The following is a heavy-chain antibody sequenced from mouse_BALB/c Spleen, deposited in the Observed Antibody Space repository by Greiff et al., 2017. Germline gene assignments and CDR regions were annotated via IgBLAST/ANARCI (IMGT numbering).Heavy chain of an antibody. CDR1: GFSLTSYG. CDR2: IWSGGST. Sequence: VQLQQSGPGLVQPSQSLSITCTVSGFSLTSYGVHWVRQSPGKGLEWLGVIWSGGSTDYNAAFISRLSISKDNSKSQVFFKMNSLQADDTAIYYCATHFAYWGQGTLVTVSA. V-gene: IGHV2-4-1*01. J-gene: IGHJ3*01. CDR3: ATHFAY.